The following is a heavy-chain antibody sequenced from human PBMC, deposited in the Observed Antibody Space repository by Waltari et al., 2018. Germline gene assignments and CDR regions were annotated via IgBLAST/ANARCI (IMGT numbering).Heavy chain of an antibody. V-gene: IGHV3-23*04. CDR3: AKDERYCSSTSCSLVVDY. J-gene: IGHJ4*02. D-gene: IGHD2-2*01. CDR1: GFTFSSYA. Sequence: EVQLVESGGGLVQPGGSLRLSCAASGFTFSSYAMSWVRQAPGKGLEWVSAISGSGGSPYYADSVKGRFTISRDNSKNTLYLQMNSLRAEDTAVYYCAKDERYCSSTSCSLVVDYWGQGTLVTVSS. CDR2: ISGSGGSP.